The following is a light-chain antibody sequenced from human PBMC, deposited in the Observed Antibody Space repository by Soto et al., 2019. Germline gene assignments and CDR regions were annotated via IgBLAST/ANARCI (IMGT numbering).Light chain of an antibody. V-gene: IGLV3-21*02. CDR2: DDS. CDR1: NIGSKS. Sequence: VLTQPPSVSVAPGQTARITCGGNNIGSKSVHWYQQKPGQAPVLVVYDDSDRPSGIAERFSGSNSGNTATLTISRVEAGDEADYYCQVWDSSSDHLYVFGTGTKLTVL. CDR3: QVWDSSSDHLYV. J-gene: IGLJ1*01.